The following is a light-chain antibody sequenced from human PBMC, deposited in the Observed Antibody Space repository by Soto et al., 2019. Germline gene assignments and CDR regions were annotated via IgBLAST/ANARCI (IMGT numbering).Light chain of an antibody. Sequence: IQVTQYPSSLSASPGDRVTITCRASQGIGSYLAWFQQKPGQAPKLLIYAASTLQSGVPSRFSGSGSGTDFTLTISCLQSEDFATYYCQQFHSYPRTFGQGTKVDI. CDR2: AAS. CDR3: QQFHSYPRT. CDR1: QGIGSY. V-gene: IGKV1-8*01. J-gene: IGKJ1*01.